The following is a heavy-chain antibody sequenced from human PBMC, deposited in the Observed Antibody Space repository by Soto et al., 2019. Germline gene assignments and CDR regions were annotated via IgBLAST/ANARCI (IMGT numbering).Heavy chain of an antibody. CDR3: ARSRLRYYGMDV. CDR1: GFTFSSYS. CDR2: ISSSSSYI. Sequence: EVQLVESGGGLVKPGGSLRLSCAASGFTFSSYSMNWVRQAPGKGLEWVSSISSSSSYIYYADSVKGRFTISRDNAKNSLYLQMHSLRAEDTAVYYCARSRLRYYGMDVWGQGTTVTVSS. J-gene: IGHJ6*02. V-gene: IGHV3-21*01. D-gene: IGHD2-21*01.